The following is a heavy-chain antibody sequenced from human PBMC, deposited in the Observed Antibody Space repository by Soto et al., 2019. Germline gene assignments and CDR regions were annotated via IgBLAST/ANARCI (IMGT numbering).Heavy chain of an antibody. CDR1: GYTFTSYY. J-gene: IGHJ4*02. V-gene: IGHV1-46*01. CDR3: ARDLQADY. Sequence: GASVKVSCKASGYTFTSYYMHWVRQAPGQGLEWMGIINPSGGSTNYSQKFQGRVTITRDTSASTAYMELSSLRSEDTAVYYCARDLQADYWGQGTLVTVSS. CDR2: INPSGGST.